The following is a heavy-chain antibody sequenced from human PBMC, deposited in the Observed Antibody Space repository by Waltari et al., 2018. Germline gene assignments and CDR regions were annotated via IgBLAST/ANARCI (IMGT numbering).Heavy chain of an antibody. V-gene: IGHV4-34*02. CDR3: AMRAQHYGVWYFDL. J-gene: IGHJ2*01. CDR2: INQSGTT. CDR1: GGSFNGYY. D-gene: IGHD3-16*01. Sequence: QVQLQQWGAGLLKPSETLSLTCAVYGGSFNGYYWSWIRQPPGKGLEWIGEINQSGTTNYNPSLKSRVTISVDPSKNQFSLQLTSVTAADTAVYYCAMRAQHYGVWYFDLWGRGTLVTVSS.